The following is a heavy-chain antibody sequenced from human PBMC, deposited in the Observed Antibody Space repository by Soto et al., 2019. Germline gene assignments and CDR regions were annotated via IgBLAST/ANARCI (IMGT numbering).Heavy chain of an antibody. CDR2: ISSSSDYI. CDR1: GFTFSFSS. Sequence: GGPLRLSCAASGFTFSFSSMNWVRQAPGKGLEWVSSISSSSDYIYYADSVKGRFTVSRDNAKNALYLQMNSLRAEDTAVYYCARDGSGWSRDCWGQGTLVTVSS. D-gene: IGHD6-19*01. J-gene: IGHJ4*02. CDR3: ARDGSGWSRDC. V-gene: IGHV3-21*01.